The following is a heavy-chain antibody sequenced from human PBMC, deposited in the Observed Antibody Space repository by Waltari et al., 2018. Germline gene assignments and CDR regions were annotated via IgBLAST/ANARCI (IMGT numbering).Heavy chain of an antibody. CDR2: IKPRGGST. D-gene: IGHD2-15*01. V-gene: IGHV1-46*01. J-gene: IGHJ4*02. CDR3: ARGGNVVVILAATLDY. Sequence: QVQLVQSGAEVKKPGASVTVSCKASGYTFTSYYMHWVRQAPGQGLEWMGIIKPRGGSTNYAQKFQGRVSMTRDTSTSTVYMELSSLRSEDTAVYYCARGGNVVVILAATLDYWGQGALVTVSS. CDR1: GYTFTSYY.